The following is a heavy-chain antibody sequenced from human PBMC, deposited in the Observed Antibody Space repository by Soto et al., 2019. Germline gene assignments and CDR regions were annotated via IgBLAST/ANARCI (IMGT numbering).Heavy chain of an antibody. J-gene: IGHJ6*02. CDR3: AREQVGETYGDNGDYYYYGMDL. CDR2: ITPSGGTT. V-gene: IGHV1-46*01. Sequence: QVQLVQSGAEVKKPGASVKVSCRASGYTFTNYHVHWVRQAPGQGLEWVGIITPSGGTTVYAQQFQGRVTMTRDTSTSTVYMELSSLRSEDTAVYYCAREQVGETYGDNGDYYYYGMDLWGQGTTVTVSS. D-gene: IGHD4-17*01. CDR1: GYTFTNYH.